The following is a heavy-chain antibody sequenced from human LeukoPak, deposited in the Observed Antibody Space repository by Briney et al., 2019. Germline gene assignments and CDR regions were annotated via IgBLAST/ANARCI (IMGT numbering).Heavy chain of an antibody. D-gene: IGHD6-19*01. CDR1: GYTFTSYD. Sequence: ASVKVSCKASGYTFTSYDINWVRQATGQGLEWMGWMNPNSGNTNYAQKFQGRVTMTRDTSISTAYMELSRLRSDDTAVYYCARGRLAVAVYWGQGTLVTVSS. J-gene: IGHJ4*02. CDR2: MNPNSGNT. CDR3: ARGRLAVAVY. V-gene: IGHV1-8*01.